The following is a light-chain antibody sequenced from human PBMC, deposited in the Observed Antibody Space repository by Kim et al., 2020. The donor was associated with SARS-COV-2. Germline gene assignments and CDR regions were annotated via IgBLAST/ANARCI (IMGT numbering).Light chain of an antibody. CDR2: GAS. V-gene: IGKV3-20*01. CDR1: QSVSGNY. CDR3: HQYGSSPT. Sequence: VSPGERATLSCRASQSVSGNYLAWYQRKPGRPPTLLIYGASTRATGIPDRFSGSGSGTDFTLTISRLEPEDIAVYYCHQYGSSPTFGQGTKVDIK. J-gene: IGKJ1*01.